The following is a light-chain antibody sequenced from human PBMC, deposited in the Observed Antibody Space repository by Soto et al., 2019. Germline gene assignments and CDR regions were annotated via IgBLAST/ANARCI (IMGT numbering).Light chain of an antibody. CDR3: AAWDDNLSGIV. V-gene: IGLV1-44*01. CDR2: SDN. J-gene: IGLJ1*01. Sequence: QSVLTQAPSASGTPGQTVTISCSGRSSNIGNNIVNWYQQLPGTAPKLLIYSDNRRPSGVPDRFSGSKSGTSASLAISGLQSEDEADYYCAAWDDNLSGIVFGIGTKATVL. CDR1: SSNIGNNI.